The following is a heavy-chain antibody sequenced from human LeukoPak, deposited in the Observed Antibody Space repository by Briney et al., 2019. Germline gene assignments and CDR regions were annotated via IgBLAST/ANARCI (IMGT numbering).Heavy chain of an antibody. CDR1: GITLSSYW. CDR3: VRGQGAFDM. CDR2: IKQDASEK. Sequence: GGSLRLSCAGSGITLSSYWMSWVRQAPGKGLEWVANIKQDASEKYFVDSLRGRFTISRDNAKNSLFLQMNSLRADDTAVYYCVRGQGAFDMWGHGTMVTVSS. J-gene: IGHJ3*02. V-gene: IGHV3-7*05.